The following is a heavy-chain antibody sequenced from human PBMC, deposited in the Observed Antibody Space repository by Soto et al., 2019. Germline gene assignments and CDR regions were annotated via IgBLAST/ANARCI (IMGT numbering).Heavy chain of an antibody. D-gene: IGHD3-10*01. CDR1: GGTFSSYA. Sequence: QVQLVQSGAEVKKPESSVKVSCKGSGGTFSSYAISWVRQAPGQGLEWMGGIIPIFGTENYAQKFQGRVTITADKSTSTAYMELSSPRSEDTAVYYCARDIYTMVRGGTKSDYWGQGTLVTVSS. J-gene: IGHJ4*02. CDR3: ARDIYTMVRGGTKSDY. V-gene: IGHV1-69*06. CDR2: IIPIFGTE.